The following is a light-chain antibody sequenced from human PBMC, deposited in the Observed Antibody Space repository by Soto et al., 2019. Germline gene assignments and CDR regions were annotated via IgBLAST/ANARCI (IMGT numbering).Light chain of an antibody. CDR1: QGIGSW. Sequence: DIQMTQSPSSVSASVGDRVPITCQSSQGIGSWLGWYQHKPGKAPKLLIYAAASLQSGVPSRFSATFSGTEFTLTISSLQPEDLATYFCQQANSFPLTFGPGTKVHLK. CDR2: AAA. J-gene: IGKJ3*01. V-gene: IGKV1-12*01. CDR3: QQANSFPLT.